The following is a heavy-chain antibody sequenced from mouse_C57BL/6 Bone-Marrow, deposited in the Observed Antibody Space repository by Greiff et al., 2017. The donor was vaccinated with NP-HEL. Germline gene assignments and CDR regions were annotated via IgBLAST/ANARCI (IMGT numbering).Heavy chain of an antibody. J-gene: IGHJ4*01. CDR3: AKGGIYYGNYDAMDY. CDR1: GYTFTSYW. D-gene: IGHD2-1*01. V-gene: IGHV1-69*01. Sequence: QLQLKQAGAELVMPGASVKLSCKASGYTFTSYWMHWVKQRPGQGLEWIGEIDPSDSYTNYNQKFKGKSTLTVDKSSSTAYMQLSSLTSEDSAVYYCAKGGIYYGNYDAMDYWGQGTSVTVSS. CDR2: IDPSDSYT.